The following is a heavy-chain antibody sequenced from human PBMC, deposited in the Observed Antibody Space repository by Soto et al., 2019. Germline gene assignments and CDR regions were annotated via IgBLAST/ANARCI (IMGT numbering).Heavy chain of an antibody. CDR3: ASDPTESHSSSWSALGYYYYMDV. CDR2: ISYDGSNK. J-gene: IGHJ6*03. CDR1: GFTFSSYA. Sequence: GGSLRLSCAASGFTFSSYAMHWVRQAPGKGLEWVAVISYDGSNKYYADSVKGRFTISRDNSKNTLYLQMNSLRAEDTAVYYCASDPTESHSSSWSALGYYYYMDVWGKGTTVTVSS. D-gene: IGHD6-13*01. V-gene: IGHV3-30*04.